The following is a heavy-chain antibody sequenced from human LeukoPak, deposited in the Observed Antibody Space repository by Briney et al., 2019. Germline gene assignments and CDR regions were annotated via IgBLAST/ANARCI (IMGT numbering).Heavy chain of an antibody. Sequence: PGGSLRLSCAASGFTFSSYAMSWVRQAPGTGLEWVSAISGSGGSTYYADSVKGRFTISRDNSKNTLYLQMNSLRAEDTAVYYCAKARLVVVTAIFDYWGQGTLVTVSS. D-gene: IGHD2-21*02. CDR3: AKARLVVVTAIFDY. CDR1: GFTFSSYA. CDR2: ISGSGGST. V-gene: IGHV3-23*01. J-gene: IGHJ4*02.